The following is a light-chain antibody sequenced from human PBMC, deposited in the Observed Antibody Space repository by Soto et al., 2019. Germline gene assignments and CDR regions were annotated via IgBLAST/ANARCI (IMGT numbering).Light chain of an antibody. CDR3: SSYTSSSTRRV. Sequence: QSALTQPASVSGSPGQSITISCTGTSSDVGGYNYVSWYQQHPGKAPKLMIYEVSNRPSGVSNRFSGSKSGNTASLTISGLQAEDEAEYYCSSYTSSSTRRVFGTGTKVTVL. J-gene: IGLJ1*01. CDR2: EVS. V-gene: IGLV2-14*01. CDR1: SSDVGGYNY.